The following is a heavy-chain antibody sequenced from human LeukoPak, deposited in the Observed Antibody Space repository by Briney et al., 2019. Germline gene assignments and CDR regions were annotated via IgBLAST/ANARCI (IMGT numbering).Heavy chain of an antibody. CDR2: SNHSGST. Sequence: SATLSPTCAVDCGSFSGYYWSCIRQPPGRRLKWTGESNHSGSTNYNPSLKSRVTISVDTSKNQFSLKLSSVTAADTAVYYCARLVLRYEWKPFDYWGQGTLVTVSS. CDR1: CGSFSGYY. V-gene: IGHV4-34*01. CDR3: ARLVLRYEWKPFDY. D-gene: IGHD1-20*01. J-gene: IGHJ4*02.